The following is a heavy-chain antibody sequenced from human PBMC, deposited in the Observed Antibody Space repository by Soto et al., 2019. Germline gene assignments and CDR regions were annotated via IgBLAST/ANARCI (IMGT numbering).Heavy chain of an antibody. Sequence: ASETLSLTCAVYGGSFSGYYWSWIRQPPGKGLEWIGEINYRGTTFYSPSLKSRIIISVDTSKNQFSLKLSSVTAADTAVYYCARDAPGAAPYWGQGTLVTVSS. V-gene: IGHV4-34*09. CDR3: ARDAPGAAPY. CDR2: INYRGTT. J-gene: IGHJ4*02. CDR1: GGSFSGYY. D-gene: IGHD6-13*01.